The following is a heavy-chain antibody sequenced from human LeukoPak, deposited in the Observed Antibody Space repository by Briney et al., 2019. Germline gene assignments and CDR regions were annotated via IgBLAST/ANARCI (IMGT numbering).Heavy chain of an antibody. D-gene: IGHD2-2*01. V-gene: IGHV4-59*01. J-gene: IGHJ5*02. CDR2: IYYSGST. CDR1: GGSISSYY. Sequence: SETLSLTCTVSGGSISSYYWSWIRQPPGKGLEWIGYIYYSGSTNYNPSLKSRVTISVDTSKNQFSLKLSSVTAADTAVYYCARDSCSSTSCPSTQLWLPWFDPWGQGTPVTVSS. CDR3: ARDSCSSTSCPSTQLWLPWFDP.